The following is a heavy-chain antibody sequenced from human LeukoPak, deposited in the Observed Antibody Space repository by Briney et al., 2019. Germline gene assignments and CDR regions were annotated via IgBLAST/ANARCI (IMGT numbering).Heavy chain of an antibody. Sequence: GGSLRLSCAASGFTFSSYDMHWVRQATGKGLEWVSAIGTAGDTYYPGSVKGRFTISRENAKNSLYLQMNSLRAGDTAVYYCARAAGPYYYYGMDVWGQGTTVTVFS. CDR1: GFTFSSYD. D-gene: IGHD6-13*01. J-gene: IGHJ6*02. CDR2: IGTAGDT. V-gene: IGHV3-13*01. CDR3: ARAAGPYYYYGMDV.